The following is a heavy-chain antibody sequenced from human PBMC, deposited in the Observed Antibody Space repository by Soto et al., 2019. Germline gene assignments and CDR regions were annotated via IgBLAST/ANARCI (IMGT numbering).Heavy chain of an antibody. CDR1: GFTVSSNY. CDR2: IYSGGST. CDR3: ARDLYYYDSH. Sequence: PGGPLRLSCAASGFTVSSNYMSWVRQTPGMGLEWVSGIYSGGSTYYADSVKGRFTISRDNSKNTLYLQMNSLRAEDTAVYYCARDLYYYDSHWGQGTLVTVSS. J-gene: IGHJ4*02. D-gene: IGHD3-22*01. V-gene: IGHV3-53*01.